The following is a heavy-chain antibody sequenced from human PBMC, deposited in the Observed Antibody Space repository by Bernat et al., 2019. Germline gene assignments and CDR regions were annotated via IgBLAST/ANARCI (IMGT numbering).Heavy chain of an antibody. CDR2: INTGNGNT. CDR3: AKERGVTGKWNYPFFDY. V-gene: IGHV1-3*04. D-gene: IGHD1-7*01. Sequence: QVQLVQSGAEVKTPGASVKVSCKTSRYTFTSYTIHWMRQAPGQRLEWMGWINTGNGNTEYSQKFQGRVTITRDTSASTAYMDLSSLRSEDTAVYYCAKERGVTGKWNYPFFDYWGQGTLVTVSS. CDR1: RYTFTSYT. J-gene: IGHJ4*02.